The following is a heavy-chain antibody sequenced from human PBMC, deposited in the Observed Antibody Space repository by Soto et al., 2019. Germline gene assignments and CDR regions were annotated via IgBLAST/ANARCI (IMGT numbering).Heavy chain of an antibody. CDR3: ARGLLTTVDNWFDP. J-gene: IGHJ5*02. Sequence: QVQLVQSGAEVKKPGASVKVSCKASGYTFTSYDINWVRQATGQGLEWMGWMNPNSGNTGDAQKFQGRVTMTRNTSISTAYMERSSLRSEATAVYYCARGLLTTVDNWFDPWGQGTLVTVSS. CDR1: GYTFTSYD. CDR2: MNPNSGNT. V-gene: IGHV1-8*01. D-gene: IGHD4-4*01.